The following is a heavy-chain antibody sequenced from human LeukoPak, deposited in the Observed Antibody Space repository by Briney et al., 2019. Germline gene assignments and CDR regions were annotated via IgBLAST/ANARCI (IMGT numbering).Heavy chain of an antibody. Sequence: GGSLRLSCAASGFTFSSYWMSWVRQAPGTGLEWVANINQDGSQKYYVDSVKGRFTISRDNAKNSLYLQMNSLRAEDTAVYYCAREAYYYGSGSYYDYWGQGTLVTVSS. J-gene: IGHJ4*02. D-gene: IGHD3-10*01. V-gene: IGHV3-7*01. CDR1: GFTFSSYW. CDR3: AREAYYYGSGSYYDY. CDR2: INQDGSQK.